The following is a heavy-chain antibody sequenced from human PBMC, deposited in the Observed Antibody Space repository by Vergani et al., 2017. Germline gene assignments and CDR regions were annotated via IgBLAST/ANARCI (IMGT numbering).Heavy chain of an antibody. CDR1: GFTFSSYA. Sequence: QVQLVESGGGVVQPGRSLRLSCAASGFTFSSYAMHGVRQAPGQGLEWVAVISYDGSNKYYADSVKGRFTISRDNAKNTVYLQMNSLRVEDTALYYCARSYDYWGRGTLVTVSS. CDR2: ISYDGSNK. J-gene: IGHJ4*02. CDR3: ARSYDY. V-gene: IGHV3-30-3*01.